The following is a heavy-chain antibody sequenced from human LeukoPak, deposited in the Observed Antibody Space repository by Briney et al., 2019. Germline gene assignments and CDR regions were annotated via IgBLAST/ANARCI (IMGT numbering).Heavy chain of an antibody. J-gene: IGHJ5*02. V-gene: IGHV3-30-3*01. Sequence: GGSLRLSCAASGFTFSSYAMHWVRQAPGKGLEWVAVISYDGSNKYYADSVKGRFTISRDNSKNTLYLQMNSLRAEDTAVYYCAKDADIVVVPAAARGYNWFDPWGQGTLVTVSS. D-gene: IGHD2-2*01. CDR1: GFTFSSYA. CDR2: ISYDGSNK. CDR3: AKDADIVVVPAAARGYNWFDP.